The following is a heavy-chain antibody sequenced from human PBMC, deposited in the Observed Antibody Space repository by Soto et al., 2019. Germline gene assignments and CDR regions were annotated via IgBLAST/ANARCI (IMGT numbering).Heavy chain of an antibody. Sequence: PGGSRRLSCTASGCTFGDYAMSWFRQAPGKGLEWLGFIRSKAYGGTTEYAASVKGRFTISRDDSKSIAYLQMSSLKTEDTAVYYCTSETYYYDILPGPDAFDIWGQGTMVTVSS. CDR3: TSETYYYDILPGPDAFDI. J-gene: IGHJ3*02. CDR2: IRSKAYGGTT. CDR1: GCTFGDYA. D-gene: IGHD3-22*01. V-gene: IGHV3-49*03.